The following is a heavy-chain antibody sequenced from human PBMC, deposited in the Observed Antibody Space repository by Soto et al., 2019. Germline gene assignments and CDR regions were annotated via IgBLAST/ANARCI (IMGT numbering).Heavy chain of an antibody. CDR2: IYYSGST. J-gene: IGHJ4*02. Sequence: SETLSLTCTVSGGSISSYYWSWIRQPPGKGLEWIGYIYYSGSTNYNPSLKSRVTISVDTSKNQFSLKLSSVTAADTAVYYCARDNRYGDYADYWGQGTLVTVSS. V-gene: IGHV4-59*01. D-gene: IGHD4-17*01. CDR1: GGSISSYY. CDR3: ARDNRYGDYADY.